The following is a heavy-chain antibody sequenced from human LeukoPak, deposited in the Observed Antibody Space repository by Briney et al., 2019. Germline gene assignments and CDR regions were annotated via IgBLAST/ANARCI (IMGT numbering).Heavy chain of an antibody. D-gene: IGHD2-21*02. CDR1: GFTVSSNY. J-gene: IGHJ5*02. Sequence: GGSLRLSCAASGFTVSSNYMSWVRQAPGKGLEWVSVIYSGGSTYYADSVKGRFTISRDNSKNTLYLQMNSLRAEDTAVYYCARVYCGGDCYSPWGQGALVTVSS. V-gene: IGHV3-53*01. CDR3: ARVYCGGDCYSP. CDR2: IYSGGST.